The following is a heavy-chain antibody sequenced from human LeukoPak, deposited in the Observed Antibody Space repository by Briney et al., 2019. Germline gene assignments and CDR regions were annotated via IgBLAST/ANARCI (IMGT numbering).Heavy chain of an antibody. V-gene: IGHV3-30*18. CDR2: ISYDGSNK. Sequence: PGGSLRLSCAASGFTFSSYGMHWVRQAPGKGLEWVAVISYDGSNKYYADSVKGRFTISRDNSKNTLYLQMNSLRAEDTAVDYCEKDSVGLRCGYYYYMDVWGKGTTVTVSS. CDR1: GFTFSSYG. CDR3: EKDSVGLRCGYYYYMDV. D-gene: IGHD3-16*01. J-gene: IGHJ6*03.